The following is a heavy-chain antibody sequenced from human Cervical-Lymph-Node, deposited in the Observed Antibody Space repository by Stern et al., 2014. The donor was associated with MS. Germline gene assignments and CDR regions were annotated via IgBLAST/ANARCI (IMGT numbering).Heavy chain of an antibody. D-gene: IGHD4-17*01. J-gene: IGHJ4*02. CDR1: GGSISSGDNY. CDR3: ARVPDYGDAFFDY. CDR2: IHYSGGT. V-gene: IGHV4-30-4*01. Sequence: QLQLQESGPGLVKPSQTLSLTCTVSGGSISSGDNYWSWIRQPPGKCPEWIGYIHYSGGTYFNPSLKSRATISADTSKNQFSLKLNSMTAADTAVYYCARVPDYGDAFFDYWGQGILVTVSS.